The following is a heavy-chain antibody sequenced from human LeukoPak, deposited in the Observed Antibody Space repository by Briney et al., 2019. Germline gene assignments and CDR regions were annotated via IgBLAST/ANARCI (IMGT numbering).Heavy chain of an antibody. CDR1: GYTFTGYY. CDR2: INPNSGGT. Sequence: ASVKVSCKASGYTFTGYYMHWVRQAPGQGLEWMGWINPNSGGTNYAQKFQGRVTMTRDTSTSTAYMELSRLRSDDTAVYYCARESDLGYCSGGSCYSVFRQYYFDYWGQGTLVTVSS. CDR3: ARESDLGYCSGGSCYSVFRQYYFDY. V-gene: IGHV1-2*02. D-gene: IGHD2-15*01. J-gene: IGHJ4*02.